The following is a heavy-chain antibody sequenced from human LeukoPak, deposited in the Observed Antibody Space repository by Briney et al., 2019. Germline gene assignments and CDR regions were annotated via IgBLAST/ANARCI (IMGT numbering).Heavy chain of an antibody. J-gene: IGHJ4*02. V-gene: IGHV3-30*18. CDR1: GFTFSSYG. CDR3: AKDAGKSGSGWYEDY. Sequence: GGSLRLSCAASGFTFSSYGMPWVRQAPGKGLEWVAVISYDGSNKYYADSVKGRFTISRDNSKNTLYLQMNSLRAEDTAVYYCAKDAGKSGSGWYEDYWGQGTLVTVSS. D-gene: IGHD6-19*01. CDR2: ISYDGSNK.